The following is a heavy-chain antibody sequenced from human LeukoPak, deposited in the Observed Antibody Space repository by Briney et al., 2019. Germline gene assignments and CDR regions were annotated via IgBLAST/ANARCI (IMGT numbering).Heavy chain of an antibody. CDR1: GFTVSSNY. V-gene: IGHV3-66*02. J-gene: IGHJ6*03. Sequence: GGSLRLSCAASGFTVSSNYMSWVRQAPGKGLEWVSVIYSGGSTYYADSVKGRFTISRDNSKNTLYLQMNSLSAEDTAVYYCARDNVRVSDGDYGYYYYYMDVWGKGTTVTVSS. CDR2: IYSGGST. D-gene: IGHD4-17*01. CDR3: ARDNVRVSDGDYGYYYYYMDV.